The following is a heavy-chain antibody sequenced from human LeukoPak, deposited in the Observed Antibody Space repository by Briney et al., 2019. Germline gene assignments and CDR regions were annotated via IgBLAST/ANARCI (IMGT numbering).Heavy chain of an antibody. CDR3: ARRRFGELYDY. D-gene: IGHD3-10*01. CDR2: INHSGST. V-gene: IGHV4-34*01. CDR1: GGSFSGYY. Sequence: SETLSLTCAVYGGSFSGYYWSWIRQPPGKGLEWLGEINHSGSTNYNPSLKSRVTISVDTSKNQFSLKLSSVTAADTAVYYCARRRFGELYDYWGQGTLVTVSS. J-gene: IGHJ4*02.